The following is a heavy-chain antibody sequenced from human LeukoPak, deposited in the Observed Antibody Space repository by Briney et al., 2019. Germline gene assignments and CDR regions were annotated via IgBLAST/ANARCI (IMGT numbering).Heavy chain of an antibody. Sequence: PGGSLRLSCAASGFAFSNYAMTWVRQAPGKGLEWVSSILRSGGSTYYADSVKGRFAISRDNSKNTLSLQMNNLRAEDTALYYCAKYGGDSSYYYYGMDAWGQGTTVTVSS. CDR2: ILRSGGST. CDR3: AKYGGDSSYYYYGMDA. V-gene: IGHV3-23*01. D-gene: IGHD4-23*01. CDR1: GFAFSNYA. J-gene: IGHJ6*02.